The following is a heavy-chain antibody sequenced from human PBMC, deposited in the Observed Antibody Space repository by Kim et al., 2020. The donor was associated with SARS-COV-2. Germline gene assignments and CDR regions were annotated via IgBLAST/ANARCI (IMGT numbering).Heavy chain of an antibody. J-gene: IGHJ6*03. CDR1: GGSISNYY. D-gene: IGHD6-13*01. CDR2: IYYSGST. V-gene: IGHV4-59*08. Sequence: SETLSLTCTVSGGSISNYYWSWIRQPPGKGLEWIGYIYYSGSTNYNPSLKSRVTISVDTSKNQFSLKLSSVTAADTAVYYCARHTGGSSFYYYYYIDVWGKGTTVTVSS. CDR3: ARHTGGSSFYYYYYIDV.